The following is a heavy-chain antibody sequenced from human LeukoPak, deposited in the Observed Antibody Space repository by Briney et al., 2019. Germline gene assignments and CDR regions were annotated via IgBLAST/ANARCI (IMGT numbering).Heavy chain of an antibody. V-gene: IGHV1-2*02. J-gene: IGHJ3*02. Sequence: ASVKVSCKASGYSFTGYYTHWVRQAPGQGLEWMGWIDPNGGGTNYAQKFQGRVTMTSATSIRTAYMELSGLTSDDTAVYYCTRDPIAVAGAGGFDIWGKGKMVTVSS. CDR3: TRDPIAVAGAGGFDI. CDR1: GYSFTGYY. D-gene: IGHD6-19*01. CDR2: IDPNGGGT.